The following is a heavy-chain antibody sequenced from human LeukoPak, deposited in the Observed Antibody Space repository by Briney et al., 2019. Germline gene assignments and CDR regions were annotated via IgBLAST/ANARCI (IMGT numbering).Heavy chain of an antibody. D-gene: IGHD4-17*01. CDR3: ARAPTVTYFDF. V-gene: IGHV3-48*03. Sequence: GGSLRLSCAASGFTFSSYEMNWVRQAPGRGLEWISYISSSGSTIYYADSVKGRFTISRDNSKNTLYLQMNSLRAEDTAIYYCARAPTVTYFDFWGQGTLVTVSS. J-gene: IGHJ4*02. CDR1: GFTFSSYE. CDR2: ISSSGSTI.